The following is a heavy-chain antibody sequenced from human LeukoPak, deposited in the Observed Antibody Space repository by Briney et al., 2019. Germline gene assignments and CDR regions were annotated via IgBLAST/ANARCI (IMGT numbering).Heavy chain of an antibody. D-gene: IGHD1-26*01. CDR1: GYPFTSYW. CDR3: ARGGLVGSTKNYFDY. V-gene: IGHV5-51*01. J-gene: IGHJ4*02. Sequence: GESLKVSCKGSGYPFTSYWIGWVRPMPGKGLEWMGIIYPGDSDTRYSPSFQGQVTISADKSISTAFLQWSSLKASDTAMYYCARGGLVGSTKNYFDYWGQGTLVTVSS. CDR2: IYPGDSDT.